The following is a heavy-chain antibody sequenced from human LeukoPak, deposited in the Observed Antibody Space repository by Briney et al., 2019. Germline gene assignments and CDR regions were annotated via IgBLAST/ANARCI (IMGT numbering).Heavy chain of an antibody. CDR2: IYWDDDK. D-gene: IGHD1-26*01. CDR3: AHAVGAEGVPTGLGWYFDL. CDR1: GFSLSTSGVG. J-gene: IGHJ2*01. V-gene: IGHV2-5*02. Sequence: SGPTLVNPTQTLTLTCTFSGFSLSTSGVGVGWIRQPPGKSLEWLALIYWDDDKRYSPSLKSRLTITKDTSKNQVVLTMTNMDPVDTATYYCAHAVGAEGVPTGLGWYFDLWGRGTLVTVSS.